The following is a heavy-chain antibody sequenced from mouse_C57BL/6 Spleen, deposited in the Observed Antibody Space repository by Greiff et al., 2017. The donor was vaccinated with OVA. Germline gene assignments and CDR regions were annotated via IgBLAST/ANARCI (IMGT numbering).Heavy chain of an antibody. V-gene: IGHV5-17*01. D-gene: IGHD1-1*01. J-gene: IGHJ4*01. CDR2: ISSGSSTI. CDR1: GFTFSDYG. Sequence: EVKVVESGGGLVKPGGSLKLSCAASGFTFSDYGMHWVCQAPEKGLEWVAYISSGSSTIYYADTVKGRFTISRDNAKNTLFLQMTSLRSEDTAMYYCARGLYYYGSSYGAMDYWGQGTSVTVSS. CDR3: ARGLYYYGSSYGAMDY.